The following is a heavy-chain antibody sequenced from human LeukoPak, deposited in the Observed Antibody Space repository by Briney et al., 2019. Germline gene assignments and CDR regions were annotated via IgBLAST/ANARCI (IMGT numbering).Heavy chain of an antibody. V-gene: IGHV3-23*01. CDR2: ISGSGGST. CDR3: AKDKDSGYDYWTFDY. Sequence: GGSLRLSCAASGFTFSSYAMSWVRQAPGKGLEWVSAISGSGGSTYYADSVKGRFTTSRDNSKNTLYLQMNSLRAEDTAVYYCAKDKDSGYDYWTFDYWGQGTLVTVSS. D-gene: IGHD5-12*01. CDR1: GFTFSSYA. J-gene: IGHJ4*02.